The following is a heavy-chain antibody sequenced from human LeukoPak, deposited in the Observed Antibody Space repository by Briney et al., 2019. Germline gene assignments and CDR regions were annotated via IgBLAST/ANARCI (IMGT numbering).Heavy chain of an antibody. V-gene: IGHV4-34*01. D-gene: IGHD1-14*01. CDR2: INHSGGT. CDR1: GGSFSGYD. Sequence: ETLSLTCDVYGGSFSGYDWSWIRQPPGKGREWSGEINHSGGTNYNPSLRSRVSISVDTSKSQFSLKLSSVSAADTAVYYCARSPEPGYYYYYFMDVWGKGTTVTVSS. CDR3: ARSPEPGYYYYYFMDV. J-gene: IGHJ6*03.